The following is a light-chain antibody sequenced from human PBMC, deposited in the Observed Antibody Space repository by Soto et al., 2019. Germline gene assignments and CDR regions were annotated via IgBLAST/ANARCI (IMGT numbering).Light chain of an antibody. Sequence: DIRMTQSPSSLSASVGDRVTITCRASQSISTYLSWYQQKPGKAPKLLIYGATRLQSGAPSRFTGSGSGTEFTLTISSLQPEDFATYSCQQSYSSPPTFAQGTKVDIK. CDR1: QSISTY. CDR3: QQSYSSPPT. V-gene: IGKV1-39*01. J-gene: IGKJ2*01. CDR2: GAT.